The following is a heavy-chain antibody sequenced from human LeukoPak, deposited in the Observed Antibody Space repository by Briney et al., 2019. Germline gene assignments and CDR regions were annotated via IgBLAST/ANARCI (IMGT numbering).Heavy chain of an antibody. Sequence: GGSLRLSCAASGFTFSTYDFHWVRQATGKGLEWVSGIGPAGDTYYSGSVKGRFTISRENAKNSLYLQMNNLRAGDTAVYYCVRDICSAGRCYFELDDWGQGTLVTVTS. CDR2: IGPAGDT. CDR1: GFTFSTYD. D-gene: IGHD2-15*01. V-gene: IGHV3-13*01. J-gene: IGHJ4*02. CDR3: VRDICSAGRCYFELDD.